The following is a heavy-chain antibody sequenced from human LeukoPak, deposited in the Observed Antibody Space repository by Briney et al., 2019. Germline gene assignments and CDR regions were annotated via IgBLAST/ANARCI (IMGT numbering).Heavy chain of an antibody. CDR1: GGSINGYY. V-gene: IGHV4-4*07. J-gene: IGHJ5*02. CDR2: IYNSESI. Sequence: SETLSLTCNVSGGSINGYYWSWIRQPAGKGLEWIGRIYNSESINYNPSLKSRVTMSIDTSKNQFSLKLNSVTAADTAVYYCARDRSSSYTRDWFDPWGQEALVTVSS. D-gene: IGHD6-13*01. CDR3: ARDRSSSYTRDWFDP.